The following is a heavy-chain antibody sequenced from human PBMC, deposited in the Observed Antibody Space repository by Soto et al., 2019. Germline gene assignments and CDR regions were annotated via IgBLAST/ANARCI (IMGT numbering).Heavy chain of an antibody. Sequence: QVQLQQSGPGLVTPSQTLSLTCAISGDSVSGNSAAWNWIRQSPSRGLEWLGRTYYRSRWYNDYAVSVKSRITVTPDTSKNQFSLHLNSVTPEDTAVYYCARELPYYVSSDSYLDYWGHGALVTVSS. J-gene: IGHJ4*01. D-gene: IGHD3-16*01. CDR3: ARELPYYVSSDSYLDY. CDR2: TYYRSRWYN. V-gene: IGHV6-1*01. CDR1: GDSVSGNSAA.